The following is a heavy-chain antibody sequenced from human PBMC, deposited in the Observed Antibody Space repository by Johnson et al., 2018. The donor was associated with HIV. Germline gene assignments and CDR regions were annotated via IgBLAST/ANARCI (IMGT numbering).Heavy chain of an antibody. D-gene: IGHD6-13*01. CDR3: ARGKGAAAGIDAFDI. J-gene: IGHJ3*02. CDR2: IYSGDTT. V-gene: IGHV3-66*01. Sequence: VESGGGLVQPGGSLRLSCASGFTVSTNYMSWVRQAPGKGLEWVSVIYSGDTTYYADSVKGRFTISRDNSKNTLYLQMNSLRAEDTAVYYCARGKGAAAGIDAFDIWGQGTRVTVSS. CDR1: GFTVSTNY.